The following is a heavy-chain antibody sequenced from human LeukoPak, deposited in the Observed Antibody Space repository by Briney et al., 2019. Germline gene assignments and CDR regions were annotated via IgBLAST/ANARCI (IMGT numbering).Heavy chain of an antibody. D-gene: IGHD3-16*02. CDR3: ARGFFDYVWGSYRAISFDY. V-gene: IGHV3-21*01. CDR1: GFTFSSYS. Sequence: KPGGSLRLSCAASGFTFSSYSMNWVRQAPGKGLEWVSSISSSSSYIYYADSVKGRFTISRDNAKNSLYLQMNSLRAEDTAVYYCARGFFDYVWGSYRAISFDYGGQGTLVTVSS. CDR2: ISSSSSYI. J-gene: IGHJ4*02.